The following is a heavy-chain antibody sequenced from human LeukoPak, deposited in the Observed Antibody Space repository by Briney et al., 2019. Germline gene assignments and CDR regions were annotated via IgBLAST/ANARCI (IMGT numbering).Heavy chain of an antibody. CDR1: GFTFSSYP. V-gene: IGHV3-30*04. D-gene: IGHD4-17*01. CDR2: ISYDGSDK. CDR3: ASRHYDFGYY. J-gene: IGHJ4*02. Sequence: GGSLRLSCAASGFTFSSYPMHWVRQAPGKGLEWVAVISYDGSDKYYADSVKGRFTISRDNSKNTLYLQMNSLRAEDTAVYYCASRHYDFGYYWGQGTLVTVSS.